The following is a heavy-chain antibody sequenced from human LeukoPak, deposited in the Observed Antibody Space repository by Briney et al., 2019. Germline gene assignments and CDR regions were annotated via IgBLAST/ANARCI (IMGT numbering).Heavy chain of an antibody. V-gene: IGHV3-7*03. CDR1: GFTFSGYW. CDR3: ARDASIYDFWSGVNWFDP. Sequence: GGSLRLSCVGSGFTFSGYWLNWVRQAPGKGLEWVANMNQDGSEIYYLDSVKGRFTISRDSAKNSLYLQMNSLRAEDTAVYYCARDASIYDFWSGVNWFDPWGQGTLVTVSS. CDR2: MNQDGSEI. D-gene: IGHD3-3*01. J-gene: IGHJ5*02.